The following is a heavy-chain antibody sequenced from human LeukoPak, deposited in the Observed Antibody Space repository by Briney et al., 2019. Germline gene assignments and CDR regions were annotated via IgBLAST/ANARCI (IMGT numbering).Heavy chain of an antibody. Sequence: ASVKVSCKASGYTFTGYYMYWVRQAPGQGLEWMGWINPNSGGTNYAQKFQGRVTMTRDTSISTAYMELSRLRSDDTAVYYCARDREDSSGSRDYWGQGTLVTVSS. CDR2: INPNSGGT. CDR3: ARDREDSSGSRDY. J-gene: IGHJ4*02. D-gene: IGHD3-22*01. CDR1: GYTFTGYY. V-gene: IGHV1-2*02.